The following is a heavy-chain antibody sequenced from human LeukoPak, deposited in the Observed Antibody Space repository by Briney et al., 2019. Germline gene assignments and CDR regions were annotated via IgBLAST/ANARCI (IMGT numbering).Heavy chain of an antibody. CDR3: TRSTRELLPRHAFDI. J-gene: IGHJ3*02. Sequence: SSETLSLTCTVSGGSISSYYWSWIRQPPGKGREWIGYIYYSGSTNYNPSLKSRVTISVDTSKNQFSLKLSSVTAADTAVYYCTRSTRELLPRHAFDIWGQGTMVTVSS. D-gene: IGHD1-26*01. CDR2: IYYSGST. V-gene: IGHV4-59*01. CDR1: GGSISSYY.